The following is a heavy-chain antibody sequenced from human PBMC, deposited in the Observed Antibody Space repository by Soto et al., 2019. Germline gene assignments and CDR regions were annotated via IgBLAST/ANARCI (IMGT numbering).Heavy chain of an antibody. V-gene: IGHV4-39*01. CDR3: ARSPSDYEYYYYYMDV. CDR2: IYYSGST. D-gene: IGHD4-17*01. CDR1: GGSISSSSYY. Sequence: SETPSLTCTVSGGSISSSSYYWGWIRQPPGKGLEWIGSIYYSGSTYYNPSLKSRVTISVDTSKNQFSLKPSSVTAADTAVYYCARSPSDYEYYYYYMDVWGKGTTVTVSS. J-gene: IGHJ6*03.